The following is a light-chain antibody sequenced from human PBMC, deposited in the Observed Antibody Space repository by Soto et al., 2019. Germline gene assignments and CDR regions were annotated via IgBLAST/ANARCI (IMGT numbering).Light chain of an antibody. V-gene: IGKV1-33*01. Sequence: DLQMTQSPSSLSASVGDRVTITCQASQDINNYLNWYQQKPGKAPELLIYDAMNLEAGVPSRFSASGSRTDFSLTIDSLQPEDVATYFCQQYHKLPLTFGGGTKVEIK. CDR1: QDINNY. J-gene: IGKJ4*01. CDR3: QQYHKLPLT. CDR2: DAM.